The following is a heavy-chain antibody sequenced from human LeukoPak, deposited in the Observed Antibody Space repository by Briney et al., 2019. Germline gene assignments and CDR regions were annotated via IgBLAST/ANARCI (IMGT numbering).Heavy chain of an antibody. Sequence: GESLKISCKGSGYSFTSYWIGWVRQMPGKGLEWMGIIYPGDSDTRYSPSFQGQVTISADKSISTAYLQWSSLKASDTAMYYCARPIVGAGGGHDAFDIWGQGTMVTVSS. CDR1: GYSFTSYW. V-gene: IGHV5-51*01. J-gene: IGHJ3*02. CDR2: IYPGDSDT. CDR3: ARPIVGAGGGHDAFDI. D-gene: IGHD1-26*01.